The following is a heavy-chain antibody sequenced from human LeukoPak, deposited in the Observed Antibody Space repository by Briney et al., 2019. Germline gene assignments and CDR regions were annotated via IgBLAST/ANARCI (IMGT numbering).Heavy chain of an antibody. V-gene: IGHV1-24*01. CDR1: GHPLRELS. CDR2: FDPEQGET. CDR3: AREDPSGLDVFDL. D-gene: IGHD5-12*01. J-gene: IGHJ3*01. Sequence: ASVKVSCKVSGHPLRELSIHWVRQAPGKGLEWMGGFDPEQGETISAQKFQDRVTMTEDIPTDTSYLHLNTLKSEDTAVYYCAREDPSGLDVFDLWGQGTLLIVS.